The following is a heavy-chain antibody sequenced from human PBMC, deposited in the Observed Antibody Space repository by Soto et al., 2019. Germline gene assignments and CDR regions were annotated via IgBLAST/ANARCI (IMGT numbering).Heavy chain of an antibody. CDR3: ARGPPGYCSGGSCFYFDY. CDR2: IRNKANSYAT. CDR1: GFTFSDHY. D-gene: IGHD2-15*01. J-gene: IGHJ4*02. V-gene: IGHV3-72*01. Sequence: GGSLRLSCAASGFTFSDHYMDWVRQAPGKGLEWVGRIRNKANSYATEYAASVKGRFTISRDDSKNSLYLQMSSLRSEDTAVYYCARGPPGYCSGGSCFYFDYWGQGTLVTVSS.